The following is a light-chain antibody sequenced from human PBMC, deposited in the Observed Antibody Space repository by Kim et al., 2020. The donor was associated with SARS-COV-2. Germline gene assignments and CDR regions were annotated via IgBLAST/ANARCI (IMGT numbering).Light chain of an antibody. CDR2: DAS. V-gene: IGKV1-13*02. J-gene: IGKJ4*01. CDR1: QDISSA. Sequence: AVQLTQSPSSLSASVGDRVTITCRASQDISSALDWYQQKPGKTPKVLIYDASSLESGVPSRFSGSGSGTDFTLTINSLQPEDFATYYCQQFNRYPLTCGGGTKVDIK. CDR3: QQFNRYPLT.